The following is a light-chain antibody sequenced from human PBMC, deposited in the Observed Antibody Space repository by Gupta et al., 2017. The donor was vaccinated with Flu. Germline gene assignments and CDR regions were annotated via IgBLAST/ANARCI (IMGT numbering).Light chain of an antibody. CDR3: QVWDSSSDQPVM. Sequence: SYVLTQPPSVSVAPGQTARITSGGNNIGRRSVHWNQQKPGQAPVLVVYDDSDRPSGIPERFSGFKTGNTATLIIRRVEAGDEADYYCQVWDSSSDQPVMFGGGTKVTVL. CDR1: NIGRRS. CDR2: DDS. V-gene: IGLV3-21*02. J-gene: IGLJ3*02.